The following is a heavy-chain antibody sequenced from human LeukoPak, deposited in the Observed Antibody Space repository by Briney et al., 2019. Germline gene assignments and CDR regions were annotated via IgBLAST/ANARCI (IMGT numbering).Heavy chain of an antibody. CDR2: IKPDGSEK. CDR1: GFTFSTKW. J-gene: IGHJ3*02. CDR3: AKDRGFLEWLFSDAFDI. Sequence: GGSLRLSCAASGFTFSTKWMTWVRQAPGKGLEWVANIKPDGSEKFYVDSVKGRFTISRDNARNSLYLQMNSLRAEDAAVYYCAKDRGFLEWLFSDAFDIWGQGTMVTVSS. V-gene: IGHV3-7*01. D-gene: IGHD3-3*01.